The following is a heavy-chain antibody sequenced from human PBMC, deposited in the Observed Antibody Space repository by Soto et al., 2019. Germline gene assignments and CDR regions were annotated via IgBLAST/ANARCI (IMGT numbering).Heavy chain of an antibody. V-gene: IGHV4-39*01. CDR1: GGSISSSSYY. Sequence: QLQLQESGPGLVKPSETLSLTCTVSGGSISSSSYYWGWIRQPPGKGLEWIGSIYYSGSTYYNPSLKSRVTISVDTSKNQFSLKLSSVTAADTAVYYCASFSLPGVWERRERNWFDPWGQGTLVTVSS. CDR3: ASFSLPGVWERRERNWFDP. J-gene: IGHJ5*02. D-gene: IGHD1-26*01. CDR2: IYYSGST.